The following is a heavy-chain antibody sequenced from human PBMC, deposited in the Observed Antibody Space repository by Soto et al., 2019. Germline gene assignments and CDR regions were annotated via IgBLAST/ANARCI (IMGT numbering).Heavy chain of an antibody. D-gene: IGHD3-3*01. CDR3: ARSKVAGYYDATAYFDY. Sequence: PSETLSLTCTVSGGSISSGGYYWSCIRQHPGKGLEWIGYIYYSGSTYYNPSLKSRVTISVDTSKNQFSLKLSSVTAADTAVYYCARSKVAGYYDATAYFDYWGQGTLVTVSS. V-gene: IGHV4-31*03. CDR1: GGSISSGGYY. CDR2: IYYSGST. J-gene: IGHJ4*02.